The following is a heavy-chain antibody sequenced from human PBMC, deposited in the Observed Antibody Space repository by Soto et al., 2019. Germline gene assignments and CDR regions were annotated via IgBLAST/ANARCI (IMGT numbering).Heavy chain of an antibody. J-gene: IGHJ5*02. CDR2: MNPGSGDT. CDR3: ARMETFGSLNWFDT. CDR1: GYSFTNND. D-gene: IGHD3-16*01. Sequence: ASVKVSCKASGYSFTNNDVSWVRQATVQGLEWMGWMNPGSGDTGYAQKFQGRVTMTRDISIATAYMELSSLRSDDTAIYYCARMETFGSLNWFDTWGQGNLVTVSS. V-gene: IGHV1-8*01.